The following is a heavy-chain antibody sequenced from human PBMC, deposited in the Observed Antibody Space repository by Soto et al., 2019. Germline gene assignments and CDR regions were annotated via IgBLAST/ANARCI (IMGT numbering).Heavy chain of an antibody. D-gene: IGHD6-19*01. J-gene: IGHJ4*02. V-gene: IGHV3-30-3*01. CDR2: ISYDGSNK. CDR3: AAGYSSCWSPFDY. CDR1: GFTFSSYA. Sequence: QVQLVESGGGVVQPGRSLRLSCAASGFTFSSYAMHWVRQAPGKGLEWVAVISYDGSNKYYADSVKGRFTISRDNSKNTLYLQMNSLRAEDTAVYYCAAGYSSCWSPFDYWGQGTLVTVSS.